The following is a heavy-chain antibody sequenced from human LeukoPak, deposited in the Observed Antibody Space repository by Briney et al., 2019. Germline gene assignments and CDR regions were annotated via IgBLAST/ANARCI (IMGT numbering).Heavy chain of an antibody. CDR2: IYYSGST. Sequence: SETLSLTCTVSGCSISSYYWSWIRQPPGKGLEWIGYIYYSGSTNYNPSLKSRVTISVDTSKNQFSLKLSSVTAADTAVYYCAREVDCSGGSCYHFDYWGQGTLVTVSS. J-gene: IGHJ4*02. V-gene: IGHV4-59*01. CDR1: GCSISSYY. CDR3: AREVDCSGGSCYHFDY. D-gene: IGHD2-15*01.